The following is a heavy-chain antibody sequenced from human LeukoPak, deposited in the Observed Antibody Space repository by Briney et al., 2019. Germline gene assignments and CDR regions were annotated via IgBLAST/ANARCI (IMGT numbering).Heavy chain of an antibody. CDR1: GFTVSSNY. J-gene: IGHJ6*02. CDR3: ARVLAPYYYDSSGYYPEYGMDV. V-gene: IGHV3-53*01. D-gene: IGHD3-22*01. CDR2: IYSGGST. Sequence: GGSLRFSCAASGFTVSSNYMSWVRQAPGKGLEWVSVIYSGGSTYYADSVKGRFTISRDNSKNTLYLQMNSLRAEDTAVYYCARVLAPYYYDSSGYYPEYGMDVWGQGTTVTVSS.